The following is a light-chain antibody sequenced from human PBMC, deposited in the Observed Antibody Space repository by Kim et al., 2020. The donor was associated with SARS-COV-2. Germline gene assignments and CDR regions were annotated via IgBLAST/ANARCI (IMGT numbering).Light chain of an antibody. CDR2: GKN. J-gene: IGLJ2*01. CDR3: NSRDTNDIVL. CDR1: SLRSYY. V-gene: IGLV3-19*01. Sequence: SSELTQDPAVSVALGQTVRITCQGDSLRSYYATWYQQKPGQAPILLIYGKNNRPSGIPDRLSGSSSGNTASLTITGTQAGDEADYYCNSRDTNDIVLFGGGTKLTVL.